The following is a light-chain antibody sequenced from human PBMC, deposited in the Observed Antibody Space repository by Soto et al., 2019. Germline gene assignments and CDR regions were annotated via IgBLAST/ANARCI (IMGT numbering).Light chain of an antibody. V-gene: IGLV3-21*01. CDR2: YYS. Sequence: SYELTPPPSVSVAPGETARITCGGNNMGRKSVHWYHQNPGQAPVLVIYYYSDRPSGIPERFSGSNSGNTATLTITRVEAGDEADYYWQVWDSNSDHSVFGGGTKLTVL. CDR3: QVWDSNSDHSV. CDR1: NMGRKS. J-gene: IGLJ2*01.